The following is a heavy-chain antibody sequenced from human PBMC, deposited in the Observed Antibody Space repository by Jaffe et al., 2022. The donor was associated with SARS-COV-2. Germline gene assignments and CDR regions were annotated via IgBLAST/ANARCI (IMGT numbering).Heavy chain of an antibody. J-gene: IGHJ4*02. CDR3: AIVLYDFSV. Sequence: EVQLVESGGDLVQPGGSLRLSCAASGLTFSDYWMHWVRQIPGRGLVWVSRINTDGGLTHYEDSVKGRFTISRDNAKNTLYLQMNSLRAEDTAVYYCAIVLYDFSVWGQGTLVTVSS. CDR2: INTDGGLT. V-gene: IGHV3-74*01. CDR1: GLTFSDYW. D-gene: IGHD3-3*01.